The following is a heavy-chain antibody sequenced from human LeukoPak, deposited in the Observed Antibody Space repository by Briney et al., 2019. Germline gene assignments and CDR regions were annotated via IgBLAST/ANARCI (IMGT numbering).Heavy chain of an antibody. Sequence: ASVKVSCKVSGNSLSELSIQWVRQAPGKGRECLGVFDPEEAKTVYAQNFQGRVTMTEDTSTHTAYMELSGLTSDDTAVYYCTTRSGDFWSGFVNWGQGTLVTVSS. CDR2: FDPEEAKT. V-gene: IGHV1-24*01. CDR3: TTRSGDFWSGFVN. J-gene: IGHJ4*02. D-gene: IGHD3-3*01. CDR1: GNSLSELS.